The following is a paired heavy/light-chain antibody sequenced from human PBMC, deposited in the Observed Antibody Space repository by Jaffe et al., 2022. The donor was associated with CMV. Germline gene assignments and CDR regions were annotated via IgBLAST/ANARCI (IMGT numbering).Heavy chain of an antibody. J-gene: IGHJ4*02. CDR1: GYSFTSYW. Sequence: EVQLVQSGAEVKKPGESLKISCKGSGYSFTSYWIGWVRQMPGKGLEWMGIIYPGDSDTRYSPSFQGQVTISADKSISTAYLQWSSLKASDTAMYYCARLGGSQGGYYGSGSSSQELDYWGQGTLVTVSS. V-gene: IGHV5-51*01. CDR2: IYPGDSDT. D-gene: IGHD3-10*01. CDR3: ARLGGSQGGYYGSGSSSQELDY.
Light chain of an antibody. CDR1: KLGDKY. V-gene: IGLV3-1*01. CDR2: QDS. J-gene: IGLJ2*01. CDR3: QAWDSSTFVV. Sequence: SYELTQPPSVSVSPGQTASITCSGDKLGDKYACWYQQKPGQSPVLVIYQDSKRPSGIPERFSGSNSGNTATLTISGTQAMDEADYYCQAWDSSTFVVFGGGTKLTVL.